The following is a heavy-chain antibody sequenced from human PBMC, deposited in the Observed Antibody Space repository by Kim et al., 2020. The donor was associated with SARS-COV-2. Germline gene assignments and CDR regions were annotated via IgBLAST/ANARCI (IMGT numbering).Heavy chain of an antibody. J-gene: IGHJ6*02. CDR2: SS. Sequence: SSHYHPSLQSRVTISVDTSKNQFSLKLSSVTAADTAVYYCARDHTGGMDVWGQGTTVTVSS. CDR3: ARDHTGGMDV. V-gene: IGHV4-59*01.